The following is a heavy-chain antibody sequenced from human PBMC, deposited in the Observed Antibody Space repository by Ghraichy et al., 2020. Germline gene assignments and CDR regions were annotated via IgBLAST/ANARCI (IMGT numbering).Heavy chain of an antibody. CDR1: GGSISSSNW. J-gene: IGHJ4*02. CDR3: ARFSPYSSSSFDY. Sequence: SETLSLTCAVSGGSISSSNWWSWVRQPPGKGLEWIGEIYHSGSTNYNPSLKSRVTISVDKSKNQFSLKLSSVTAADTAVYYCARFSPYSSSSFDYWGQGTLVTVSS. CDR2: IYHSGST. D-gene: IGHD6-6*01. V-gene: IGHV4-4*02.